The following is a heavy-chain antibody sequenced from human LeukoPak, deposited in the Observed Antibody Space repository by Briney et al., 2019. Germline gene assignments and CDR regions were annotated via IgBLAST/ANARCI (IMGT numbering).Heavy chain of an antibody. J-gene: IGHJ4*02. V-gene: IGHV4-59*01. Sequence: PSETLSLTCTVSGGSISDYHWSWIRQPPGKGLEWIGHISYSGSTNYNPSLKSRVTISGDTSKNQFSLKLSSVTAADTAVYYCARGEAQFDYWGLGTLVTVSS. CDR3: ARGEAQFDY. CDR2: ISYSGST. D-gene: IGHD6-6*01. CDR1: GGSISDYH.